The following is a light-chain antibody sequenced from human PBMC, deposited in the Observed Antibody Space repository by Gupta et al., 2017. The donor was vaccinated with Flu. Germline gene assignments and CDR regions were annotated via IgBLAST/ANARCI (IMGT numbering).Light chain of an antibody. CDR2: GAS. V-gene: IGKV3-20*01. CDR3: QQYGSSPWYT. J-gene: IGKJ2*01. Sequence: VLTQSPGTLSLSPGERDTLSCRARQSVSSSYLAWYQQNPGQATRLLIYGASSRATGIPDRFSGSGSGTDFTLTISRLEPEDFAVDYCQQYGSSPWYTFGQGTKLEIK. CDR1: QSVSSSY.